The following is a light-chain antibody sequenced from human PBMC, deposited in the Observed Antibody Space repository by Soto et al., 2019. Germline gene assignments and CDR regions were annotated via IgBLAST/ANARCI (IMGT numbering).Light chain of an antibody. V-gene: IGKV3D-15*01. CDR3: QQYKNWPMYT. J-gene: IGKJ2*01. CDR1: QSVSSN. Sequence: EIVMTQSPATLSVSPGEGATLSCRASQSVSSNLAWYQHKPGQAPRLLIYGASTRATGIPARFSGSRSGTEFTLTISSLQSEDFAVYYCQQYKNWPMYTFGQGTKLEIK. CDR2: GAS.